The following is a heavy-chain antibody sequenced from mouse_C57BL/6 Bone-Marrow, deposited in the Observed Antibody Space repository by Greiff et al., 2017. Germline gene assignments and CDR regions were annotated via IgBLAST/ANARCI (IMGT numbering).Heavy chain of an antibody. CDR3: DRNSGSGNSCYFDV. J-gene: IGHJ1*03. CDR1: GFSLTSYG. Sequence: QVQLQQSGPGLVQPSQSLSITCTVSGFSLTSYGVHWVRQSPGKGLEWLGVIWSGGSTDYNAAFISRLSISKDNSKSQVFFKMNSLQADETAIYYCDRNSGSGNSCYFDVWGTGTTVTVSS. V-gene: IGHV2-2*01. D-gene: IGHD1-3*01. CDR2: IWSGGST.